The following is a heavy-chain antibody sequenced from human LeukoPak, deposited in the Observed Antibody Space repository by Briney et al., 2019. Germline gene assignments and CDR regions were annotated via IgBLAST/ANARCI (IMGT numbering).Heavy chain of an antibody. CDR1: GFTFSSYA. CDR3: ARDWMARGNDAFDI. CDR2: ISNSDYST. D-gene: IGHD5-24*01. V-gene: IGHV3-23*01. Sequence: GGSLRLSCAASGFTFSSYAMSWVRQAPGKGLEWVSTISNSDYSTYYADSVKGRFTISRANSENTLYLQMNSLRAEDTAVYYCARDWMARGNDAFDIWGQGTMVTVSS. J-gene: IGHJ3*02.